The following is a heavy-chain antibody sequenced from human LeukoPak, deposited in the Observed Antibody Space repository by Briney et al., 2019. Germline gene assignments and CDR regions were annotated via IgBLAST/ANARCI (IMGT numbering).Heavy chain of an antibody. J-gene: IGHJ4*02. CDR2: ISAYNGNT. CDR3: ARTPWLTYYYGSGSKTPYDY. D-gene: IGHD3-10*01. CDR1: GYTFTSYG. Sequence: ASVKVSCKASGYTFTSYGISWVRQAPGQGLEWMGWISAYNGNTNYAQKLQGGVTMTTDTSTSTAYMELRSLRSDDTAVYYCARTPWLTYYYGSGSKTPYDYWGQGTLVTVSS. V-gene: IGHV1-18*01.